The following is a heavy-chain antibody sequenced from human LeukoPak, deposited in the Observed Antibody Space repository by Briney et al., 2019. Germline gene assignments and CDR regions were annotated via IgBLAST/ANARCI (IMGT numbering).Heavy chain of an antibody. V-gene: IGHV4-34*01. CDR3: ARATLQLERRPFDY. Sequence: PSETLSPTCAVYGGSFNAYYWSWIRQPPGKGLEWIGEINHSESTNYNSSLKSRVTISVDTSKNQFSLKLSSVTAADTAIYYCARATLQLERRPFDYWGQGTLVTVSS. CDR1: GGSFNAYY. CDR2: INHSEST. D-gene: IGHD1-1*01. J-gene: IGHJ4*02.